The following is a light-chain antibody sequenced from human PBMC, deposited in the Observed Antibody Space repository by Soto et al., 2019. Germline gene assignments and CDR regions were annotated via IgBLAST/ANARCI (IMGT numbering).Light chain of an antibody. Sequence: EIVMTQSPATLSVSPGERATLSCRASQSVSSNLAWYQQKPGQAPRLLIYGAATRATGIPARFSGSGSGTKFTLTISSLQSEDFAVYYCQQYNNWPGFTFGPGTKVDIK. CDR3: QQYNNWPGFT. CDR1: QSVSSN. J-gene: IGKJ3*01. V-gene: IGKV3-15*01. CDR2: GAA.